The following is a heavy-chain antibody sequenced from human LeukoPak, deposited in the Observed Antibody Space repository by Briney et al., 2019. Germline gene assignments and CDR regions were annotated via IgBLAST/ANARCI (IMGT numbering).Heavy chain of an antibody. Sequence: ASVKVSCKASGYTFTGYYMHWVRQAPGQGLEWMGWINPNSGGTNYAQKFQGRVTMTRDTSISTAYMELSRLRSEDTAVYYCARGLYSSLFYYYYYMDVWGKGTTVTISS. CDR1: GYTFTGYY. CDR2: INPNSGGT. V-gene: IGHV1-2*02. CDR3: ARGLYSSLFYYYYYMDV. D-gene: IGHD6-19*01. J-gene: IGHJ6*03.